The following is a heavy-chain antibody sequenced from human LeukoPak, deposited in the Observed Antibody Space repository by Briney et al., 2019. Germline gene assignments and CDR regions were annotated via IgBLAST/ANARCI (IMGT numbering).Heavy chain of an antibody. CDR1: GFTFSSYW. V-gene: IGHV3-74*01. D-gene: IGHD2-15*01. J-gene: IGHJ4*02. CDR2: INGDGSRT. CDR3: GRALRGSGSSQDY. Sequence: GGSLRLSCAASGFTFSSYWMHWVRQAPGKGLVWVSRINGDGSRTSYADSVKGRFTISRDNAKNTLYLQMNSLRAEDTAVHYCGRALRGSGSSQDYWGQGTLVTVSS.